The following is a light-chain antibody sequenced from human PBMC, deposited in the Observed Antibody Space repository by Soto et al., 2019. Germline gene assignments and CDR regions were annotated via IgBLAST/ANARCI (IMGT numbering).Light chain of an antibody. CDR1: SSDVGGYNY. J-gene: IGLJ3*02. CDR3: SSYTSSSTTA. Sequence: QLVLTQPASVSGSPGQSITISCTGTSSDVGGYNYVSWYQQHPGKAPKLMIYDVSNRPSGVSNRFSGSKSGNTASLTISGLQAEDEADYYCSSYTSSSTTAFGGGTKVTVL. CDR2: DVS. V-gene: IGLV2-14*01.